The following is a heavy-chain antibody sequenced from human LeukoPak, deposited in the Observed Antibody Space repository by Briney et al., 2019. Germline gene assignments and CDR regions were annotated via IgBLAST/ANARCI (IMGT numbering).Heavy chain of an antibody. Sequence: ASVKVSCKASGYTFTSYGISWVRQAPGQGLEWMGWINGYNGNTNYAQKFQGRVTMTTDTSTSTAYMELRSPRSDDTAVYYCATGVVTKKTSFDYWGQGTLVTVSS. CDR1: GYTFTSYG. J-gene: IGHJ4*02. CDR2: INGYNGNT. CDR3: ATGVVTKKTSFDY. V-gene: IGHV1-18*01. D-gene: IGHD3-3*01.